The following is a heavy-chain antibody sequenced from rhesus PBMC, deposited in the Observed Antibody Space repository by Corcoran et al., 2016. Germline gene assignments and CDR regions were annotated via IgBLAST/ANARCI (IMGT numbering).Heavy chain of an antibody. CDR1: GGSISSSY. Sequence: QVQLQESGPGLVKPSETLSLTCAVSGGSISSSYWSWIRQAPGTGLEWIGRIESSGSTNHNPTLKSRVTLSGDTSKNQFSLKLSSVTAADTAVYYCARHYYSTEVIIRDYGLDSWGQGVVVTVSS. D-gene: IGHD3-34*01. CDR2: IESSGST. J-gene: IGHJ6*01. V-gene: IGHV4S11*01. CDR3: ARHYYSTEVIIRDYGLDS.